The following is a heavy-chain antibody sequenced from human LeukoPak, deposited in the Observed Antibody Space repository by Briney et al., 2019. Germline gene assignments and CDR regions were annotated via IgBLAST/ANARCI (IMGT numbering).Heavy chain of an antibody. Sequence: GGSLRLSCAASGFTFSSYAMSWVRQAPGKGLEWVSAISGSGGSTCYADSVKGRFTISRDNSKNTLYLQMNSLRAEDTAVYYCAKDLELLEWLLPTYFDYWGQGTLVTVSS. CDR2: ISGSGGST. CDR3: AKDLELLEWLLPTYFDY. V-gene: IGHV3-23*01. J-gene: IGHJ4*02. D-gene: IGHD3-3*01. CDR1: GFTFSSYA.